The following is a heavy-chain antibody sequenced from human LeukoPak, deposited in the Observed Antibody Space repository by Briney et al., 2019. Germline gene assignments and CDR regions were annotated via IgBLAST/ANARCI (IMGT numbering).Heavy chain of an antibody. CDR3: AREIAVAGIFDY. D-gene: IGHD6-19*01. CDR1: XXXXXNXA. CDR2: ISYDGSNK. Sequence: SXXLSCAASXXXXXNXALHXVXQXPGXGXXWVAVISYDGSNKYYADSVKGRFTISRDNSKNTLYLQMNSLRAEDTAVYYCAREIAVAGIFDYWGQGTLVTVSA. J-gene: IGHJ4*02. V-gene: IGHV3-30-3*01.